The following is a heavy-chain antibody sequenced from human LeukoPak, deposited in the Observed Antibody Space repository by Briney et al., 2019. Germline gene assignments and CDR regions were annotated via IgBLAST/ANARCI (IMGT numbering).Heavy chain of an antibody. V-gene: IGHV3-30*04. D-gene: IGHD3-9*01. J-gene: IGHJ4*02. CDR3: ARDGGGGYYDILTGYYSGERYYFDY. Sequence: GGSLRLSCAASGFTFSSYAMHWVRQAPGKGLEWVAVISYDGSNKYYADSVKGRFTISRDNSKNTLYLQMNSLRAEDTAVYYCARDGGGGYYDILTGYYSGERYYFDYWGQGTLVTVS. CDR1: GFTFSSYA. CDR2: ISYDGSNK.